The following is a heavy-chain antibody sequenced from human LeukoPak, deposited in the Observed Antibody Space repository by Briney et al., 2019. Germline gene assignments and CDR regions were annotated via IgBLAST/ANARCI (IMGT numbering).Heavy chain of an antibody. CDR2: ISYDGSNK. V-gene: IGHV3-30*18. Sequence: GRSLRLSCAASGFTFSSYGMHWVRQAPGKGLEWVAVISYDGSNKYYADSVKGRFTISRDNSKNTLYLQMNSLRAEDTAVYYCAKIVITMVRGVIRGHGAFDIWGQGTMVTVSS. D-gene: IGHD3-10*01. CDR1: GFTFSSYG. CDR3: AKIVITMVRGVIRGHGAFDI. J-gene: IGHJ3*02.